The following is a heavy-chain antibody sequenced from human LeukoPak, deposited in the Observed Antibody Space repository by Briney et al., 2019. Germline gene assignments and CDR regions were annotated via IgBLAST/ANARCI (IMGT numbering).Heavy chain of an antibody. CDR1: GFTFSNFD. CDR2: ITNRGDGT. Sequence: GRSLRLSCTASGFTFSNFDTGWVRQAPGEGLEWVSAITNRGDGTYFADSVKGRVSISRDNSKDTLYLQLNSLRADDTAVYYCAKDARRTSGWYYFDSWGQGTLVTVSS. J-gene: IGHJ4*02. D-gene: IGHD6-19*01. CDR3: AKDARRTSGWYYFDS. V-gene: IGHV3-23*01.